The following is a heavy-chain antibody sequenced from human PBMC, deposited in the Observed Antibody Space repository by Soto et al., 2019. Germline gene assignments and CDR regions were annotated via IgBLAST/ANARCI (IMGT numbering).Heavy chain of an antibody. CDR3: AITYCRDNSCPRDFDF. J-gene: IGHJ4*02. CDR1: GGTFNTYT. D-gene: IGHD2-21*01. Sequence: QVQVVQSGAEVQKPESSVKVSCKPSGGTFNTYTVNWVRLAPGHGLEWMGRFIPILDMANYAQQFQDRVTITADRSTFTAYMELNSLTSDDTAVYYCAITYCRDNSCPRDFDFWGPGTRVTVSS. CDR2: FIPILDMA. V-gene: IGHV1-69*02.